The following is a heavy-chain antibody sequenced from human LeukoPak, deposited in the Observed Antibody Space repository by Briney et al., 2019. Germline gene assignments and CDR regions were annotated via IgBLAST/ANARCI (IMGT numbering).Heavy chain of an antibody. D-gene: IGHD1-26*01. CDR2: IYPGDSDT. J-gene: IGHJ6*02. CDR1: GYSFTSYW. Sequence: GESLKISCKGSGYSFTSYWIGWVRQMPGKGLEWMGIIYPGDSDTRYSPSFQGQVTISADKSISTAYLQWSSLKASDTAMYYCARHGISSGRDYFYGMDVWGQGTTVTVSS. V-gene: IGHV5-51*01. CDR3: ARHGISSGRDYFYGMDV.